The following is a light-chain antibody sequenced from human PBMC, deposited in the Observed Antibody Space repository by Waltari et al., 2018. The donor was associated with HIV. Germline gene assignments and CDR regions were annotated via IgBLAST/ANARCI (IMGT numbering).Light chain of an antibody. CDR3: VLYMGSGSCM. CDR2: STN. V-gene: IGLV8-61*01. Sequence: QTVVTQEPSFSVSPGGTVTLTCGLSSGSVSTNYYPSWYQQTPGQAPRTLIYSTNTRSSGVPDRFSGSILGNKAALTITGAQADDESDYYCVLYMGSGSCMFGGGTKLTVL. CDR1: SGSVSTNYY. J-gene: IGLJ3*02.